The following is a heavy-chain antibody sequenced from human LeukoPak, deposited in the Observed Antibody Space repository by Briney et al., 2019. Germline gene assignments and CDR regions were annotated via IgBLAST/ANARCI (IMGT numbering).Heavy chain of an antibody. V-gene: IGHV3-15*04. CDR1: GLTLGNAW. CDR3: TTLPEDYYYGMDV. Sequence: SGGSLRLSCAASGLTLGNAWMSWVRQAPGKGLQWAGRIGTKTDGGTTDYAAPVKGRFTVSRDDSKNTLYLQMNSLKTEDTAVYFCTTLPEDYYYGMDVWGQGTTVTVSS. J-gene: IGHJ6*02. CDR2: IGTKTDGGTT.